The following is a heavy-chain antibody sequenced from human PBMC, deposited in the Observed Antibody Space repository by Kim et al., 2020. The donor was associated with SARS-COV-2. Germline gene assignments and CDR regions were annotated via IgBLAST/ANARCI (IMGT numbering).Heavy chain of an antibody. J-gene: IGHJ4*02. CDR3: ARETSGVSLEY. CDR1: GFTFSDYY. V-gene: IGHV3-11*01. D-gene: IGHD3-16*01. Sequence: LSLTCAASGFTFSDYYMVWIRQAPGKRLEWCAYISSSGTTTFYVDSVKGRFTISRDNAKNSLYLQMDSLNADDTAVYYCARETSGVSLEYWGQGSLV. CDR2: ISSSGTTT.